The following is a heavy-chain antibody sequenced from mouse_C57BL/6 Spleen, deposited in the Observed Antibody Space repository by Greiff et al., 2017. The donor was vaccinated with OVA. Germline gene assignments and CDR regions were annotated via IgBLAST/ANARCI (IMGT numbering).Heavy chain of an antibody. CDR3: ASFYGNYAWFAY. CDR1: GFSLTSYG. D-gene: IGHD2-1*01. J-gene: IGHJ3*01. Sequence: QVQLQQSGPGLVQPSQSLSISCTVSGFSLTSYGVHWVRQSPGKGLEWMGVIWPAGSAAYNAALISRLSISKDNSKSQVFCKMNSLQADDTAVYYCASFYGNYAWFAYWGQGTLVTVSA. V-gene: IGHV2-2*01. CDR2: IWPAGSA.